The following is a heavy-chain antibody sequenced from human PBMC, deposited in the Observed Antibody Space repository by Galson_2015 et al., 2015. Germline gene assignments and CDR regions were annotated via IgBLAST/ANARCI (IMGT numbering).Heavy chain of an antibody. J-gene: IGHJ4*02. Sequence: SVKVSCKASGGSFTTYSISWVRQVPGQGLEWVGGITPIFGTVNYAQKFQGRVTITADKSTTTAYMEMSRLASEDTAMYFCARASQDCSRAPCPYTYWVQGTRVTVSS. CDR3: ARASQDCSRAPCPYTY. CDR1: GGSFTTYS. D-gene: IGHD2-2*01. CDR2: ITPIFGTV. V-gene: IGHV1-69*06.